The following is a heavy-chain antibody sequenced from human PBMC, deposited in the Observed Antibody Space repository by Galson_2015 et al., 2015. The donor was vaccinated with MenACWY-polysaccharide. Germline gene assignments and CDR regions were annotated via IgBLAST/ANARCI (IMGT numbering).Heavy chain of an antibody. CDR2: IQYDGSKI. CDR3: AREGSRIVFHAFDT. J-gene: IGHJ3*02. CDR1: GSRFSNSG. V-gene: IGHV3-33*01. Sequence: SLRLSCAASGSRFSNSGMHWVRQAPGKGLEWVAVIQYDGSKIVYADSVKGRFTISRDNSKSTLFLEMNSLGAEDTAVYYCAREGSRIVFHAFDTWGQGTMVTVSS. D-gene: IGHD6-13*01.